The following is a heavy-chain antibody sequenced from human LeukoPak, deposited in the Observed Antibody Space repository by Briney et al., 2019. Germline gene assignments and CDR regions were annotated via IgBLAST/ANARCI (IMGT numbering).Heavy chain of an antibody. V-gene: IGHV1-2*02. CDR1: GYTFTGYY. Sequence: GASVKVSYKASGYTFTGYYMHWVRQAPGQGLEWMGWINPNSGGTNYAQKFQGRVTMTRDTSISTAYMELSRLRSDDTAVYYCARVRLLWFGELTYYFDYWGQGTLVTVSS. CDR2: INPNSGGT. D-gene: IGHD3-10*01. CDR3: ARVRLLWFGELTYYFDY. J-gene: IGHJ4*02.